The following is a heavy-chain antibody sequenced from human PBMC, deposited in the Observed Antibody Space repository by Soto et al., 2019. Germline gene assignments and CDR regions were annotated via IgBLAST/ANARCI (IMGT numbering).Heavy chain of an antibody. Sequence: GASLKISCKGSGYRFTSYWIGWVGQRPGKGLEWMGIIYPGDSDTRYSPSFQGPVTISADKSISTAYLQWCSLTASDTAMYYCARYMVRGVIGTDYGMDVWGQGTTVTVSS. D-gene: IGHD3-10*01. J-gene: IGHJ6*02. CDR2: IYPGDSDT. V-gene: IGHV5-51*01. CDR1: GYRFTSYW. CDR3: ARYMVRGVIGTDYGMDV.